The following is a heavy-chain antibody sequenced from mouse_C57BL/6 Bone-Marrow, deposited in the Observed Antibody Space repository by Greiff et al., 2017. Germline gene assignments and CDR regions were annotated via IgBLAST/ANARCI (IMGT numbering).Heavy chain of an antibody. J-gene: IGHJ1*03. D-gene: IGHD1-1*01. Sequence: EVKLVVSGGGLVKPGGSLTLSCAASGFTFSDYGMHWVRLAPEKGLERVAYISSGSSTIYYADTVKGRFTISRDNAKNTLFLQMTSLRSEDTAMYYCARNNGSSFRYFDVWGTGTTVTVSS. CDR3: ARNNGSSFRYFDV. CDR1: GFTFSDYG. V-gene: IGHV5-17*01. CDR2: ISSGSSTI.